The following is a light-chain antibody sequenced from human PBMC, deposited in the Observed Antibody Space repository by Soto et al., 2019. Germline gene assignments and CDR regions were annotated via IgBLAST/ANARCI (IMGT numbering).Light chain of an antibody. CDR3: QQYNSYSWT. J-gene: IGKJ1*01. Sequence: DIQMTQSPSTLSASVGDRVTITCRASQSISSWLAWYQQNPGKAPKLLIYKASSLESGVRARFSGSGSGTEFTLTISSLEPTDFATYYDQQYNSYSWTFGQGTEVEIK. V-gene: IGKV1-5*03. CDR2: KAS. CDR1: QSISSW.